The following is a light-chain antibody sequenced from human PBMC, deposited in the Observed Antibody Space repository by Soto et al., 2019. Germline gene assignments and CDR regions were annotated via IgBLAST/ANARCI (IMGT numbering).Light chain of an antibody. V-gene: IGKV3D-20*02. CDR1: QSVSSSY. CDR3: QQRSNWPPSIT. Sequence: EIVLTQSPGTLSLSPGERATLSCRASQSVSSSYLAWYQQKPGQAPRLLIYGASSRATGIPDRFSGSGSGTDFTLTISRLEPEDFAVYYCQQRSNWPPSITFGQGTRLEI. CDR2: GAS. J-gene: IGKJ5*01.